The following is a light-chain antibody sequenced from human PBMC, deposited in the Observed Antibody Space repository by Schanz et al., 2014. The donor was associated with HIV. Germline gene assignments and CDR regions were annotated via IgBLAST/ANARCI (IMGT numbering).Light chain of an antibody. CDR1: SSNLGAGYD. V-gene: IGLV1-40*01. J-gene: IGLJ1*01. CDR3: QSYDSSLSGSYV. Sequence: QSVLTQPPSVSGAPGQRVIISCTGSSSNLGAGYDVQWYQQLPGTAPKLLIYNNYNRPSGVPDRFSGSKSGTSASLAITGLQAEDEADYYCQSYDSSLSGSYVFGTGTKLTVL. CDR2: NNY.